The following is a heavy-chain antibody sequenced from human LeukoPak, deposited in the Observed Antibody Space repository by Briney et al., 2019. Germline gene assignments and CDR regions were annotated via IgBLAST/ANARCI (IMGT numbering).Heavy chain of an antibody. CDR2: ISWNSGSI. CDR1: GFIFDDYA. J-gene: IGHJ4*02. Sequence: GRSLRLSCAASGFIFDDYAMHWVRQAPGKGLEWVSGISWNSGSIGYADSVKGRFTISRDNAKNSLYLQMNSLRAEDTALYYCAKANYYDSSGYYFDYWGQGTLVTVSS. V-gene: IGHV3-9*01. CDR3: AKANYYDSSGYYFDY. D-gene: IGHD3-22*01.